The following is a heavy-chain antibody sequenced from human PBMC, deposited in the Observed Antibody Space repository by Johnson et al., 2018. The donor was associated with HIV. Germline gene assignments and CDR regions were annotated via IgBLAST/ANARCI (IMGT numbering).Heavy chain of an antibody. D-gene: IGHD3-22*01. Sequence: QVQLVESGGGLVQPGGSLRLSCAASRFIFSDYYMSWIRQAPGKGLEWVSYISSSGSSIYYADSVKGRFTISRDNAKNSLYLQMNGLRAEDTAVYYCAGGITMKPPTAFDIWGQGTVVTVS. J-gene: IGHJ3*02. CDR1: RFIFSDYY. V-gene: IGHV3-11*04. CDR3: AGGITMKPPTAFDI. CDR2: ISSSGSSI.